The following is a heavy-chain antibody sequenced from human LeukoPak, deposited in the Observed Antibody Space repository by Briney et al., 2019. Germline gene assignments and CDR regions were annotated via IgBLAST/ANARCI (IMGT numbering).Heavy chain of an antibody. CDR2: ISSSSSYI. J-gene: IGHJ5*02. CDR1: GFTFSSYS. V-gene: IGHV3-21*01. D-gene: IGHD1-1*01. Sequence: SRGSLRLSCAASGFTFSSYSMNWVRQAPGKGLEWVSSISSSSSYIYYADSVKGRFTISRDNAKNSLYLQMNSLRAEDTAVYYCARNWNDGFDPWGQGTLVTVSP. CDR3: ARNWNDGFDP.